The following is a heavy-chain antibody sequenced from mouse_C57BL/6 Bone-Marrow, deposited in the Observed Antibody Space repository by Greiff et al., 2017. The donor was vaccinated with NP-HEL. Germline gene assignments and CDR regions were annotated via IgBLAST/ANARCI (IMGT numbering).Heavy chain of an antibody. V-gene: IGHV5-4*01. CDR1: GFTFSSYA. D-gene: IGHD1-1*01. J-gene: IGHJ3*01. Sequence: EVQLVESGGGLVKPGGSLKLSCAASGFTFSSYAMSWVRQTPEKRLEWVATISDGGSYTYYPDNVKGRFTISRDNAKNNLYLQMSHLKSEDTAMYYCAREGDHGRFAYWGQGTLVTVSA. CDR3: AREGDHGRFAY. CDR2: ISDGGSYT.